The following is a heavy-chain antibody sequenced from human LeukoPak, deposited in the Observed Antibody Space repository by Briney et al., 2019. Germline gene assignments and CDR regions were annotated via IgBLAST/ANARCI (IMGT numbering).Heavy chain of an antibody. D-gene: IGHD3-9*01. CDR1: GGSFSGYY. Sequence: SETLSLTCAVYGGSFSGYYWSWIRQPPGKGLEWIGEINHSGSTNYNPSLKSRVTISVDTSKNQFSLKLSSVTAADTAVYYCARSYGILTGYGATPYVDYGGQGTLVTVYS. J-gene: IGHJ4*02. CDR3: ARSYGILTGYGATPYVDY. CDR2: INHSGST. V-gene: IGHV4-34*01.